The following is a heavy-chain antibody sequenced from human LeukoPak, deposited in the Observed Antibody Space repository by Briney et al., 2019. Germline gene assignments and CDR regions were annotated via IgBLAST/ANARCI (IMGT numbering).Heavy chain of an antibody. D-gene: IGHD3-9*01. CDR1: GFTFSSYG. J-gene: IGHJ4*02. CDR3: AKDLYLTGYSFDY. V-gene: IGHV3-30*18. Sequence: PGRSLRLSCAASGFTFSSYGMHWVRQAPGKGLEWAAVISYDGSNQYYADSVKGRFTISRDNSKDTLYLQMNSLRAEDTAVYYCAKDLYLTGYSFDYWGQGTLVTVSS. CDR2: ISYDGSNQ.